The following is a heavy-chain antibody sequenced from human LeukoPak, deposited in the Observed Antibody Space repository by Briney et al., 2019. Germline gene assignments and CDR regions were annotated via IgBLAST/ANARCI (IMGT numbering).Heavy chain of an antibody. Sequence: PSETLSLTCTVSGYSISSGYYWGWIRQPPGKGLEWIGSIYHSGSTYYNPSHKSRVTISVDTSKNQFSLKLSSVTAADTAVYYCASAGGYYDSSADAFDIWGQGTMVTVSS. CDR3: ASAGGYYDSSADAFDI. CDR1: GYSISSGYY. D-gene: IGHD3-22*01. V-gene: IGHV4-38-2*02. CDR2: IYHSGST. J-gene: IGHJ3*02.